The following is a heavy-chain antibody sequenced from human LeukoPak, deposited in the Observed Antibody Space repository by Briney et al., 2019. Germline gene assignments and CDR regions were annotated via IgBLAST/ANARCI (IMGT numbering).Heavy chain of an antibody. CDR2: IYSSGST. CDR3: ARDPDLYGGNPPGDY. Sequence: GGSLRLSCAASGFTVSSNYMSWVRQAPRKGLEWVSVIYSSGSTYYADSVKGRFTISRDNSKNTLYLQMNSLRAEDTAVYYCARDPDLYGGNPPGDYWGQGTLVTVSS. CDR1: GFTVSSNY. J-gene: IGHJ4*02. V-gene: IGHV3-53*01. D-gene: IGHD4-23*01.